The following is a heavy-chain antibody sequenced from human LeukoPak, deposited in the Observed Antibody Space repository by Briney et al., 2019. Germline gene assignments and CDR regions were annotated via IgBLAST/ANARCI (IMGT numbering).Heavy chain of an antibody. CDR1: GGTFSSYA. CDR3: ARTQYYYDSSGYSALDY. J-gene: IGHJ4*02. V-gene: IGHV1-69*13. D-gene: IGHD3-22*01. Sequence: SVTVSFTASGGTFSSYAISWVRQAPGQGLEWMGGIIPIFGTANYAQKFQGRVTITADESTSTAYMELSSLRSEDTAVYYCARTQYYYDSSGYSALDYWGQGTLVTVSS. CDR2: IIPIFGTA.